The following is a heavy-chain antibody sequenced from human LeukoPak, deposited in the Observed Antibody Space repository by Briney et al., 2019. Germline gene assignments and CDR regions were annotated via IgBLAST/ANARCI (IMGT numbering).Heavy chain of an antibody. Sequence: GGSLRLSCAASGFIFSLYCMHWVRQAPGKGPMWVSRICPDGTGISYADSVKARFTTSRDNAKSTVYLQMNGLREEDTAVYYRVRDFRSADYWGQGTLVTVSS. V-gene: IGHV3-74*01. J-gene: IGHJ4*02. CDR1: GFIFSLYC. CDR3: VRDFRSADY. CDR2: ICPDGTGI.